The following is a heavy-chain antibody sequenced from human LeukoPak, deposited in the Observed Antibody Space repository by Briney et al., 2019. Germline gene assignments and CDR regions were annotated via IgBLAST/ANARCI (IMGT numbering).Heavy chain of an antibody. J-gene: IGHJ4*02. Sequence: GGSLRLSCAASGFTFSNHWVIWVRQAPGKGLEWVATINPDGTEKRYVDSVKGRFTISRDNGKNSLYLQMSSLRAEDTAVYYCVGDDRGIAVGSRDHGAQGTLVTVSS. CDR1: GFTFSNHW. D-gene: IGHD6-19*01. CDR3: VGDDRGIAVGSRDH. CDR2: INPDGTEK. V-gene: IGHV3-7*03.